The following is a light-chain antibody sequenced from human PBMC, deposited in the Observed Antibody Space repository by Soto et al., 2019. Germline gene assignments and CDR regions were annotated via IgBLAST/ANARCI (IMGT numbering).Light chain of an antibody. J-gene: IGKJ1*01. CDR2: DAS. Sequence: EIVLTQSPGTLSLSPGERATLPCRASQSVRSTYVAWYQQKPGQAPRLLIFDASSRATGIPDRFSGSGSGTDFTLTISRLETEDFAVYYCHQYGTSPATFGQGTKVEIK. CDR3: HQYGTSPAT. V-gene: IGKV3-20*01. CDR1: QSVRSTY.